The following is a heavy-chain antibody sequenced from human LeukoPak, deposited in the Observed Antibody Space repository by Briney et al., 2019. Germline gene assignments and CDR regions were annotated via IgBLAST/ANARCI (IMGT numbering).Heavy chain of an antibody. V-gene: IGHV4-59*08. CDR2: IYSTGSI. CDR3: ARLLVSPGVGEFYFGY. J-gene: IGHJ4*02. Sequence: SETLSLTCTVSGVSGSGKSWSWVRQPPGKGLERIGDIYSTGSINYNPSFESRVTISVDATKNQFSLKLGSVTAADTAVYYCARLLVSPGVGEFYFGYWGQGTLVTVSS. D-gene: IGHD2-8*02. CDR1: GVSGSGKS.